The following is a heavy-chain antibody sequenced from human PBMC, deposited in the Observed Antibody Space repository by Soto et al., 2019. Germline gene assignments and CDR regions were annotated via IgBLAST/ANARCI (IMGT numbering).Heavy chain of an antibody. J-gene: IGHJ4*02. CDR3: ATTLYSNYVPPEGY. CDR1: GFTFSSYS. D-gene: IGHD4-4*01. V-gene: IGHV3-21*04. CDR2: ISSSGSYR. Sequence: EVQLVESGGGLVKPGGSLRLSCAASGFTFSSYSMNWVRQAPGKGLEWVSSISSSGSYRYYADSVKGRFTISRDNAKNSLYLQMNSLRAEDTAVYYCATTLYSNYVPPEGYWGQGTLVTVSS.